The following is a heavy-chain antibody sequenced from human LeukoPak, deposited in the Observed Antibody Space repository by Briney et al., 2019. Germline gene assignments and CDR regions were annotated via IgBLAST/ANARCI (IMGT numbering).Heavy chain of an antibody. V-gene: IGHV3-15*01. J-gene: IGHJ6*02. CDR1: GFTFSNAW. D-gene: IGHD2-2*01. CDR2: IRSKTDGGSI. CDR3: AKDFLEYQPLGYYYYGMDV. Sequence: GGSLRLSCAASGFTFSNAWMSWVRQAPGKGLEWVGRIRSKTDGGSIEYGAPVKGRFTISRDDSKNTLDLQMNSLRAEDTAVYYCAKDFLEYQPLGYYYYGMDVWGQGTTVTVSS.